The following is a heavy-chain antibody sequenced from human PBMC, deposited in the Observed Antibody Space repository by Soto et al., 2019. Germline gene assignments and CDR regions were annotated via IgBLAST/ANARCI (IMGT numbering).Heavy chain of an antibody. CDR1: GYTFTSYA. D-gene: IGHD6-19*01. CDR3: ARAPRIIAVAGTLNWFDP. J-gene: IGHJ5*02. V-gene: IGHV1-3*01. CDR2: ITAGNGNT. Sequence: QVQLVQSGAEVKKPGASVKVSCKASGYTFTSYAMHWVRQAPGQRLEWMGWITAGNGNTKYSQKFQGRVTITRDTSASTAYMELSSLRSEDTAVYYCARAPRIIAVAGTLNWFDPWGQGTLVTVSS.